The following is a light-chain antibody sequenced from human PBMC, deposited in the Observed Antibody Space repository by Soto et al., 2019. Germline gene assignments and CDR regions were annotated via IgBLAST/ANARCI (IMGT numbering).Light chain of an antibody. CDR2: KAS. CDR1: QSISSW. V-gene: IGKV1-5*03. Sequence: DIQMTQSPSTLSASVGDRVTITCRASQSISSWLAWYQQKPRKAPKLLIYKASSFESGVPSRFSGSGSGTEFTLTISSLQPDDFATYYCQQYNSYSYTFGQGTKLEIK. CDR3: QQYNSYSYT. J-gene: IGKJ2*01.